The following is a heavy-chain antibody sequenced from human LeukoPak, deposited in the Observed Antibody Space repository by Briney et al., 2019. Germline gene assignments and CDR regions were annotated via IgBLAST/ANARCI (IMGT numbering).Heavy chain of an antibody. V-gene: IGHV4-38-2*02. CDR2: ISQSGST. Sequence: RPSETLSLTCTVSGCSISSGYDWGWIRQAPGKRLEWLGSISQSGSTYDNPSLKSRVTLSVDTSKNQVSLKLSSVTAADTAVYYCARSEINDYIKYWGQGILVTVSS. CDR3: ARSEINDYIKY. J-gene: IGHJ4*02. D-gene: IGHD3-16*01. CDR1: GCSISSGYD.